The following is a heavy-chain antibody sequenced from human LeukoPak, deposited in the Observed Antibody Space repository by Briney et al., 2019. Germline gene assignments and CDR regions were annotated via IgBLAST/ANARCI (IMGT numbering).Heavy chain of an antibody. CDR2: IRSKAYGGTT. CDR3: TTGEYYFDY. Sequence: GGSLRLSCTASGFTFGDYAMSCVRQAPGKGLEWVGFIRSKAYGGTTEYAASVKGRFTISRDDSKSIAYLQMNSLKTEDTAVYYCTTGEYYFDYWGQGTLVTVSS. CDR1: GFTFGDYA. J-gene: IGHJ4*02. V-gene: IGHV3-49*04. D-gene: IGHD3-10*01.